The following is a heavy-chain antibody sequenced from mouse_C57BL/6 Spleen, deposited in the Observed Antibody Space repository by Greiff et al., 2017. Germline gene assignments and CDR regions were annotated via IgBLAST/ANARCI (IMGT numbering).Heavy chain of an antibody. J-gene: IGHJ3*01. Sequence: VQLQQPGPELVKPGASVKISCKASGYSFTDYNMNWVKQSNGKSLEWIGEINPNYGTTSYNQKFKGKDTLTVDQSSSTAYMQLNSLTSEDSAVYCCARSRAYDYDGFAYGGQGTLVTVSA. CDR3: ARSRAYDYDGFAY. CDR2: INPNYGTT. D-gene: IGHD2-4*01. CDR1: GYSFTDYN. V-gene: IGHV1-39*01.